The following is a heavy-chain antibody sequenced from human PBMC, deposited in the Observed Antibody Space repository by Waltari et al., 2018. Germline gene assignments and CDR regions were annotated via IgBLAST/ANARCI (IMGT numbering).Heavy chain of an antibody. CDR1: GFSLSDYY. D-gene: IGHD6-25*01. V-gene: IGHV3-72*01. Sequence: EVQLVESGGGLVQPGGSLRLSCVASGFSLSDYYMDWVRQAPGKGLEWGGRRRDKAQNDTTEYAASVKGRFTSSRDDSERSLVLELNGLKTEDSAVYYCARRYGSGHHFDYWGQGALVTVSS. CDR3: ARRYGSGHHFDY. J-gene: IGHJ4*02. CDR2: RRDKAQNDTT.